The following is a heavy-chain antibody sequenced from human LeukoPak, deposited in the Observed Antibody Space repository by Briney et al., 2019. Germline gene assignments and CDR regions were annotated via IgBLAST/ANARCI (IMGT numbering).Heavy chain of an antibody. CDR1: GFTVSSNY. Sequence: GGSLRLSCAASGFTVSSNYMSWVRQAPGKGLEWVSAISGSGGSTYYADSVKGRLTISRDNSKNTLYLQMNSLRAEDTAVYYCARVVDHDYGDYYLDYWGQGTLVTVSS. D-gene: IGHD4-17*01. J-gene: IGHJ4*02. CDR3: ARVVDHDYGDYYLDY. V-gene: IGHV3-53*01. CDR2: ISGSGGST.